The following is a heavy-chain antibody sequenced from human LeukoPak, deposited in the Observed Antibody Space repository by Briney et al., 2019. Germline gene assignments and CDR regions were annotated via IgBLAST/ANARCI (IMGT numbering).Heavy chain of an antibody. D-gene: IGHD1-26*01. CDR1: GFTFDDYA. Sequence: PGGSLRLSCAASGFTFDDYAMHWVRQAPGKGLEWVSGISWNSGSIGYADSVKGRFTISRDNAKNSLYLQMNSLRAEDTAVYYCARAPLSGNSYSRSYYPDYWGQGTLVTVSS. CDR3: ARAPLSGNSYSRSYYPDY. J-gene: IGHJ4*02. CDR2: ISWNSGSI. V-gene: IGHV3-9*01.